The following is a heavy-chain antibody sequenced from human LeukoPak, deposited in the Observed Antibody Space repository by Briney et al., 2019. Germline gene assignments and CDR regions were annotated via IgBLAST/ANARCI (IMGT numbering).Heavy chain of an antibody. V-gene: IGHV3-23*01. J-gene: IGHJ3*02. CDR2: ISSSGGST. CDR1: GFTFSSYA. Sequence: GGSLRLSRAASGFTFSSYAMSWVRQAPGKGLEWVSAISSSGGSTYYADSVKGRFTISRDDSKNTLHLQMNSLRAEDTAVYYCAKGAGAEAFVIWGQGTMVTVSS. CDR3: AKGAGAEAFVI. D-gene: IGHD6-19*01.